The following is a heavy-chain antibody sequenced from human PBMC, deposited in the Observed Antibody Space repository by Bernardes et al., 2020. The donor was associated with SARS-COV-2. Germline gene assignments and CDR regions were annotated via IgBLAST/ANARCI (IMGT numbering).Heavy chain of an antibody. CDR3: ATGPGVTAILNWFDP. J-gene: IGHJ5*02. V-gene: IGHV1-24*01. D-gene: IGHD2-21*02. CDR1: GYTLTAFS. CDR2: FAPEDGET. Sequence: ASVKVSCKVSGYTLTAFSMHWVRQAPGQGLEWMGGFAPEDGETIYAQKFQGRVTMTEDTSTDTAYMELSSLRSEDTAVYYCATGPGVTAILNWFDPWGQGTLGTVSS.